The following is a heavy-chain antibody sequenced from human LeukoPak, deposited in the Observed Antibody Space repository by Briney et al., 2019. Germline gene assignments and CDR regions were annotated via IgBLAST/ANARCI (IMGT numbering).Heavy chain of an antibody. D-gene: IGHD2-15*01. J-gene: IGHJ4*02. CDR1: GVSITSFY. Sequence: PSETLSLTCTVSGVSITSFYWSWIRQPPGKGLEWIGYIYFSGSTNYNPSLKSRVTVSLDTTKNQVSLKLSSVSAADTAVYYCASTGYCIGGSCYSNYFDHWGQGTLVTVSS. V-gene: IGHV4-59*08. CDR2: IYFSGST. CDR3: ASTGYCIGGSCYSNYFDH.